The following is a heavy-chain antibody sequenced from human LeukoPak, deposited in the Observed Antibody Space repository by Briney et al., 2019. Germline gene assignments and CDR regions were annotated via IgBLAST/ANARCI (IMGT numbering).Heavy chain of an antibody. CDR1: GFSFSSYW. J-gene: IGHJ6*02. CDR2: IYHSGST. D-gene: IGHD6-19*01. CDR3: ACIAVAGTSSYYYYGMDV. V-gene: IGHV4-4*02. Sequence: AGGSLRLSCAASGFSFSSYWMSWVRQPPGKGLEWIGEIYHSGSTNYNPSLKSRVTISVDKSKNQFSLKLSSVTAADTAVYYCACIAVAGTSSYYYYGMDVWGQGTTVTVSS.